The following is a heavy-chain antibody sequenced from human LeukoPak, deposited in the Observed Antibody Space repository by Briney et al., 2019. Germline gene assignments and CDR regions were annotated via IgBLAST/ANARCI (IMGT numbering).Heavy chain of an antibody. CDR3: ARLKGERSLFEY. Sequence: GGSLRLSCAASGFTFSSYWMTWVRQAPGKGLEWVANIKQDGNEKYYLDSVKGRFTISRDNAKYSLYLQMNSLRAEDTAVYYCARLKGERSLFEYWGQGILVTVSS. CDR2: IKQDGNEK. CDR1: GFTFSSYW. V-gene: IGHV3-7*02. D-gene: IGHD2-21*01. J-gene: IGHJ4*02.